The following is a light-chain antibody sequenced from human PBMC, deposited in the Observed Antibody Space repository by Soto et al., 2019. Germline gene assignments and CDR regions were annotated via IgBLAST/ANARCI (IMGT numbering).Light chain of an antibody. CDR3: SSYTRSNTLV. Sequence: QSALTQPASVSGSPGQSITISCTGTSSDVADYRYVSWYQHRPGEAPKLIIYELSNRPSGVSSRSSGSKSGNTASLTISGVQPEDGAEYYCSSYTRSNTLVFGGGTKLTVL. J-gene: IGLJ2*01. CDR2: ELS. CDR1: SSDVADYRY. V-gene: IGLV2-14*01.